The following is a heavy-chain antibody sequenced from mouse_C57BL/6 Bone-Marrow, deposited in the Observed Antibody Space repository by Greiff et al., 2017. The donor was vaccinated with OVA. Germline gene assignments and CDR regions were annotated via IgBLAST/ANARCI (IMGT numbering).Heavy chain of an antibody. CDR3: ARRDDYDVYYAMDY. Sequence: VQLQQPGAELVKPGASVKLSCKASGYTFTSYWMHWVKQRTEQGLEWIGRIDPEDGETKYAPKFQGKATITADTSSNTAYLQLSSLTSEDTAVYYCARRDDYDVYYAMDYWGQGTSVTVSS. D-gene: IGHD2-4*01. V-gene: IGHV14-2*01. CDR2: IDPEDGET. J-gene: IGHJ4*01. CDR1: GYTFTSYW.